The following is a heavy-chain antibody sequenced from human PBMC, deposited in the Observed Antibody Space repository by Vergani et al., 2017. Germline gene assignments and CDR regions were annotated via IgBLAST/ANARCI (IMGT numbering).Heavy chain of an antibody. D-gene: IGHD3-10*01. CDR3: ARYRGGSGSYEYYFDY. J-gene: IGHJ4*02. V-gene: IGHV4-34*01. CDR2: INHSGST. Sequence: QVQLQQWGAGLLKPSETLSLTCAVYGGSFSGYYWSWIRQPPGKGLEWIGEINHSGSTNYNPSLKSRVTILVDTSKNQFSLKLSSVTAADTAVYYCARYRGGSGSYEYYFDYWGQGTLVTVSS. CDR1: GGSFSGYY.